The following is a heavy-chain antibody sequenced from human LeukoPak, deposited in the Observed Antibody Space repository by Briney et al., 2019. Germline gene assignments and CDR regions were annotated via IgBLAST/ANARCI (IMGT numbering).Heavy chain of an antibody. D-gene: IGHD4/OR15-4a*01. CDR3: ARVPDRKGAAPVDV. CDR2: IYYSVTT. Sequence: PSETLSLTCTVSGGSISSSSYYWGWGRQPPGRGVGWVGIIYYSVTTSYHPSLKSRVTISVDTSKTQFSLKLSSVTAADTAVYYCARVPDRKGAAPVDVCGKGTTVTVSS. CDR1: GGSISSSSYY. J-gene: IGHJ6*04. V-gene: IGHV4-39*07.